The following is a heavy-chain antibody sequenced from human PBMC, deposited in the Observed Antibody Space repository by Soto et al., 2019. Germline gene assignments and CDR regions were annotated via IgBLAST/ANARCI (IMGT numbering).Heavy chain of an antibody. CDR1: GFTFSSYG. J-gene: IGHJ4*02. CDR2: IWYDGSNK. V-gene: IGHV3-33*01. Sequence: QVQLVESGGGVVQPGRSLRLSCVASGFTFSSYGMHWVRQAPGKGLEWVAVIWYDGSNKYYADSVKGRFTISRDNSKNPLYLQMNSLRAEDTAVYYCARDSSNSFFIGYWGQGTLVTVSS. D-gene: IGHD6-6*01. CDR3: ARDSSNSFFIGY.